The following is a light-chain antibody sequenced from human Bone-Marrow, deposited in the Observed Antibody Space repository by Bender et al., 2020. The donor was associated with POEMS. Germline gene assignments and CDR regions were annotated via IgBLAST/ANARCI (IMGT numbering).Light chain of an antibody. V-gene: IGLV1-40*01. Sequence: QSVLTQPPSASGTPGQRVTISCSGGSSNIGAHAVNWYQHLPGTAPKLLMYGYNNRPSGVPDRFSGSKSGPSASLVITGLQAEDEADYFCQSYDSSLGASFVFGTGTTVTVL. CDR3: QSYDSSLGASFV. CDR1: SSNIGAHA. J-gene: IGLJ1*01. CDR2: GYN.